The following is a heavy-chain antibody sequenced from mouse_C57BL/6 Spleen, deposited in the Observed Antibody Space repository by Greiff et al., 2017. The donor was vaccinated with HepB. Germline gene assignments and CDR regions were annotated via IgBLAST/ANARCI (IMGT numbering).Heavy chain of an antibody. Sequence: QVQLQQSGAELVKPGASVKLSCKASGYTFTSYWMHWVKQRPGQGLEWIGMIHPNSGSTNYNEKFKSKATLTVDKSSSTAYMQLSSLTSEDSAVYYCAREAITTVVDYWGQGTTLTVSS. CDR3: AREAITTVVDY. CDR2: IHPNSGST. J-gene: IGHJ2*01. CDR1: GYTFTSYW. V-gene: IGHV1-64*01. D-gene: IGHD1-1*01.